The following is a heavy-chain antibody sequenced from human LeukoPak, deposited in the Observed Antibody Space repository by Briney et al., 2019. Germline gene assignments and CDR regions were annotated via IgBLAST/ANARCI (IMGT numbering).Heavy chain of an antibody. Sequence: SVKVSCKASGGTFSSYAISWVRQAPGQGLEWMGRIIPTLGIANYAQKFQGRVTITADKSTSTAYMELSSLRSEDTAVYYCARAHGVTAIDWFDPWGQGTLVTVSS. D-gene: IGHD2-21*02. CDR1: GGTFSSYA. V-gene: IGHV1-69*04. CDR2: IIPTLGIA. J-gene: IGHJ5*02. CDR3: ARAHGVTAIDWFDP.